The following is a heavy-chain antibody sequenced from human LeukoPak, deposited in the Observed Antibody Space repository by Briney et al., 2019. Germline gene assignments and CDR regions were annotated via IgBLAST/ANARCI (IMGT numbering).Heavy chain of an antibody. CDR3: ARVDSLVVPAAIYSRGAFDM. D-gene: IGHD2-2*02. J-gene: IGHJ3*02. V-gene: IGHV4-34*01. CDR1: GGSFSGYY. Sequence: PSETVSLTCAVYGGSFSGYYWSWIRQPPGKGLEWIGEINHSGSTNYNPSLKSRVTISVGTTKKQLSLKLRSVTGADTAVYYCARVDSLVVPAAIYSRGAFDMWGQGTMVTVSS. CDR2: INHSGST.